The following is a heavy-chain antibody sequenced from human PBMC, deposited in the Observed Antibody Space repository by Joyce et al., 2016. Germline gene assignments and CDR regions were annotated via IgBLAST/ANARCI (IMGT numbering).Heavy chain of an antibody. CDR1: GFPFSYYW. CDR2: IDIDWRSI. J-gene: IGHJ6*03. CDR3: ARSFGANYDIMTGFKGYYYMDV. D-gene: IGHD3-9*01. Sequence: EMYLAESGGGLVQPGGSLRLSCAASGFPFSYYWMHWVRQAPGKGLVWVSRIDIDWRSISYVDSVKGRFTISRDNAKSTLYLQMNSLRAEDTAVYYCARSFGANYDIMTGFKGYYYMDVWGKGTTVTVSS. V-gene: IGHV3-74*01.